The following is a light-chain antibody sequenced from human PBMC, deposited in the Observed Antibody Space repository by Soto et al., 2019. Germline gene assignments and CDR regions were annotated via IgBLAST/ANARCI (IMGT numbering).Light chain of an antibody. CDR1: SSDVGGYNY. Sequence: QSALTQPASVSGSPGQSITISCTGTSSDVGGYNYVSWYQQHPGKAPKLMLYEVSNRPSGVSNRFSGSKSGNTASLTISGLQAEDEADFYCSSYTSSSPHVVFGGGTKLTVL. CDR3: SSYTSSSPHVV. J-gene: IGLJ2*01. CDR2: EVS. V-gene: IGLV2-14*01.